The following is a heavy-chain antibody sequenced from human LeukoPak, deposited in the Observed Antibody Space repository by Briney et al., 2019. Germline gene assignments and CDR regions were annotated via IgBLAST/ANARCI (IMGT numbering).Heavy chain of an antibody. CDR2: ISNKANSFTT. V-gene: IGHV3-72*01. Sequence: GGSLRLSCAASGFKSSDHYMDWVRQAPGKGLEWVGRISNKANSFTTGYAASVKGRFTISRDDSKPSLYLQMNSLKTEDTAVYYCASLRRHCSTSSCPGVWGKGTTVTVSS. J-gene: IGHJ6*04. CDR3: ASLRRHCSTSSCPGV. CDR1: GFKSSDHY. D-gene: IGHD2-2*01.